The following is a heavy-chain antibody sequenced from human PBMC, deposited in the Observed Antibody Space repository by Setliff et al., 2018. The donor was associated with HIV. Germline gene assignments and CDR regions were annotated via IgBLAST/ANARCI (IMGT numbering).Heavy chain of an antibody. V-gene: IGHV1-18*01. D-gene: IGHD2-2*01. CDR3: ASAYCSSAGCYVRWGNGMDV. CDR2: ISAYNGNT. Sequence: ASVKVSCKASGYTFTSYGISWVRQAPGQGVEWMGWISAYNGNTNYAQKFQGRVTITTDESTSTAYMELSSLRFEDTAMYYCASAYCSSAGCYVRWGNGMDVWGQGTTVTVSS. CDR1: GYTFTSYG. J-gene: IGHJ6*02.